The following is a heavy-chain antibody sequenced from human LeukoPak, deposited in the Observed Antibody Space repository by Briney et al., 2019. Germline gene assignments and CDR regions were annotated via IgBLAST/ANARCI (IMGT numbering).Heavy chain of an antibody. CDR3: AKDPRHLIIQDYGDYVD. J-gene: IGHJ4*02. D-gene: IGHD4-17*01. CDR2: IRYDGSNK. Sequence: PGGSLRLSCAASGFTLSSYGMHWVRQAPGKGLEWVAFIRYDGSNKYYADSVKGRFTISRDNSKNTLYLQMNSLRAEDTAVYYCAKDPRHLIIQDYGDYVDWGQGTLVTVSS. V-gene: IGHV3-30*02. CDR1: GFTLSSYG.